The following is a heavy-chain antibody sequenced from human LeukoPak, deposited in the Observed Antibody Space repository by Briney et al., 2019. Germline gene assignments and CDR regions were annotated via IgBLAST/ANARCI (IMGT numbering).Heavy chain of an antibody. J-gene: IGHJ4*02. V-gene: IGHV4-39*01. CDR2: IYYTGST. D-gene: IGHD3-10*01. CDR1: GGSISGSIYF. CDR3: ARRRGSGNYDLDY. Sequence: SETLSLTCTVSGGSISGSIYFWGWIRQPPGKGLEWIVSIYYTGSTYYNPPLKSRVTISIDTSKNQFSLNLTSVTAADPAGYTCARRRGSGNYDLDYWGQGTLGTVS.